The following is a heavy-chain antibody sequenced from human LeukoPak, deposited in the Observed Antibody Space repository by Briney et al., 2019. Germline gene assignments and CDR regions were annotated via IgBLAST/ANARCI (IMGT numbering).Heavy chain of an antibody. CDR1: GFTLSIYQ. CDR3: ASGMPTRTFDL. Sequence: GGSLRLSCVASGFTLSIYQLNWVRQAPGKGPEWLSYISSRSDDIYYAESVKGRFAISRDNAKNSLFLQMDNLRDEDTGIYFCASGMPTRTFDLWGQGTLVTVSS. D-gene: IGHD1-14*01. CDR2: ISSRSDDI. J-gene: IGHJ4*02. V-gene: IGHV3-21*04.